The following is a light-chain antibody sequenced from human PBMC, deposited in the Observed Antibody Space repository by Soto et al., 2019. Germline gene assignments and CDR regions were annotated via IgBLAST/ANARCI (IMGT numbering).Light chain of an antibody. Sequence: EIVLTQSPATLSLSPGERAILSCRDSQSVSSYLAWYQQKPGQAPRLLIYDASNRATGIPARFSGSGSGTDFTLTISSLEPEDFAVYYCQQRSNWPPWTFGQGTKVEIK. CDR1: QSVSSY. V-gene: IGKV3-11*01. CDR3: QQRSNWPPWT. J-gene: IGKJ1*01. CDR2: DAS.